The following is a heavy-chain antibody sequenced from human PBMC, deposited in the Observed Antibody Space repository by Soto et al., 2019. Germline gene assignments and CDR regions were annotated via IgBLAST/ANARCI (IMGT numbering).Heavy chain of an antibody. CDR3: ASKAACGGDCYAFDS. CDR2: IIPLFGTA. Sequence: QVYLVQSGAEVKKPGSSVKISCKASGGIFSSNTINWVRQAAGQGLEWMGGIIPLFGTANYAEKFQGRVTITADKSTKPEYMELTSLRSEDTAVYYCASKAACGGDCYAFDSWGQGTLVNVSS. CDR1: GGIFSSNT. D-gene: IGHD2-21*02. V-gene: IGHV1-69*06. J-gene: IGHJ4*02.